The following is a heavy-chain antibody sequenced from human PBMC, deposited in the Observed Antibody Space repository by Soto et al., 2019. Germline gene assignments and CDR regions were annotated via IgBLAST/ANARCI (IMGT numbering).Heavy chain of an antibody. V-gene: IGHV1-18*01. CDR3: ARNYDFWSGVPFDI. D-gene: IGHD3-3*01. Sequence: GASVNVSCNASAYTFTSYVISWVRQAPGQGLEWMGWISAYNGNTDYAQKLQGRVTMTTDTSTSTAYMELRSLRSDDTAVYYCARNYDFWSGVPFDIWGQGTMVTVSS. CDR1: AYTFTSYV. CDR2: ISAYNGNT. J-gene: IGHJ3*02.